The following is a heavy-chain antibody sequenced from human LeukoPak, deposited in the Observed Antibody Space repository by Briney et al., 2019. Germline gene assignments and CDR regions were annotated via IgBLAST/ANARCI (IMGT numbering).Heavy chain of an antibody. CDR2: ISYDGSNK. D-gene: IGHD2-15*01. Sequence: PGGSLRLSCAASGFTFSSYAMHWVRQAPGKGLEWVAVISYDGSNKYYADSVKGRFTISRDNSKNTLYLQLNSLRAEDTAVYYCTRSLDYWGQGILVTVSS. J-gene: IGHJ4*02. CDR3: TRSLDY. CDR1: GFTFSSYA. V-gene: IGHV3-30-3*01.